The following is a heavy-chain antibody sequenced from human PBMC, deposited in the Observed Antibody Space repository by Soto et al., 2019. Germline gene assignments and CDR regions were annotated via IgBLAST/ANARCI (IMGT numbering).Heavy chain of an antibody. D-gene: IGHD3-3*01. Sequence: GGSLRLSCAASGFIFNSYGMHWVRQAPGKGLEWVADIWYDGSEKYYADSVKGRFTISRDNSKNKLYLQMNSLTAEDTAVYYCARDIGRFLDQTGYFEYWGQGTLVTVSS. J-gene: IGHJ4*02. V-gene: IGHV3-33*01. CDR2: IWYDGSEK. CDR3: ARDIGRFLDQTGYFEY. CDR1: GFIFNSYG.